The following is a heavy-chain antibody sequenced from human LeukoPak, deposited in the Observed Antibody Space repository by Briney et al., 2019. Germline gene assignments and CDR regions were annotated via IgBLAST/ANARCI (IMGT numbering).Heavy chain of an antibody. CDR3: ARVSGVTIFGVVTYYYYYMDV. Sequence: ASVKVSCKASGYTFTSYDINWVRQATGQGLEWMGWKNPNSGNTGYAQKFQGRVTMTRNTSISTAYMELSSLRSEDTAVYYCARVSGVTIFGVVTYYYYYMDVWGKGTTVTVSS. CDR1: GYTFTSYD. CDR2: KNPNSGNT. D-gene: IGHD3-3*01. J-gene: IGHJ6*03. V-gene: IGHV1-8*01.